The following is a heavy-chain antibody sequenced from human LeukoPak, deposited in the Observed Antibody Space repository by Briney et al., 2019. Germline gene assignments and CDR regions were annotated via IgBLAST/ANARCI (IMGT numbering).Heavy chain of an antibody. D-gene: IGHD3-22*01. CDR2: IYTSGST. CDR3: ARVDYYDSSRSFDAFDI. Sequence: SETLSLTCTVSGGSISSYYWSWIRQPAGKGLEWIGRIYTSGSTNYNPSLKSRVTMSVDTSKNQFSLKLSSVTAADTAVYYRARVDYYDSSRSFDAFDIWGQGTMVTVSS. CDR1: GGSISSYY. J-gene: IGHJ3*02. V-gene: IGHV4-4*07.